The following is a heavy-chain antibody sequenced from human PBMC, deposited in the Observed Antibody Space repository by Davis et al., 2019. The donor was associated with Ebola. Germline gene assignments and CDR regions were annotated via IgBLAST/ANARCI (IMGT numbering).Heavy chain of an antibody. CDR1: GFTFSSYS. V-gene: IGHV3-48*01. Sequence: GGSLRLSCAASGFTFSSYSMNWVRQAPGKGLEWVSYISSSSSTIYYADSVKGRFTISRDNAKNSLYLQMNSLRAEDTAVYYCAREAIVVVVGGGMDVWGQGTTVTVSS. J-gene: IGHJ6*02. CDR3: AREAIVVVVGGGMDV. D-gene: IGHD2-15*01. CDR2: ISSSSSTI.